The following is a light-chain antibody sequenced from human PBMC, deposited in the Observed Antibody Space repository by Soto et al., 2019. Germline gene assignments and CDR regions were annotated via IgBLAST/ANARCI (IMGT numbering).Light chain of an antibody. CDR3: QKYGGSPPWT. J-gene: IGKJ1*01. V-gene: IGKV3-20*01. Sequence: EIVFTQSPGTLSLSPGERATLSCRASQSVDSDYLAWYQQKPGRAPRLLIFGASSRAIGIPDRFSGSGSGTEFTLSISRLEPEDFAVYYCQKYGGSPPWTFGRGTKVDIK. CDR1: QSVDSDY. CDR2: GAS.